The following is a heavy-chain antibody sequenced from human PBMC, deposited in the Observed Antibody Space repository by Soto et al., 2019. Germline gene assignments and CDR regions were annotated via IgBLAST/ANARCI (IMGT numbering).Heavy chain of an antibody. CDR1: GFTFSDYY. CDR2: ITSGSTI. CDR3: AASRGYDYVVY. J-gene: IGHJ4*02. D-gene: IGHD5-12*01. V-gene: IGHV3-11*01. Sequence: QVQLVESGGGLVKPGGSLRLSCAAFGFTFSDYYMSWIRQAPGKGLEWVSYITSGSTIYYADSVKGRFTISRDNAKNSLYLQMKSLRAEVTAVYYCAASRGYDYVVYWGQGTLVTVSS.